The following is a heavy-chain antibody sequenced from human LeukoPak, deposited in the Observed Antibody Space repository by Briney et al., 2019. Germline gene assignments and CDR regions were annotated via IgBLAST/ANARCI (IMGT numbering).Heavy chain of an antibody. CDR1: GYTFTSYY. J-gene: IGHJ5*02. D-gene: IGHD6-13*01. Sequence: GASVKVSCKASGYTFTSYYMHWVRQAPGQGLEWMGIINPSGGSTSYAQKFQGRVTMTRDTSTSTVYMELSSLRSEDTAVYYCARAPARRAAAGKNWFDPWGQGTLVTVSS. CDR3: ARAPARRAAAGKNWFDP. V-gene: IGHV1-46*01. CDR2: INPSGGST.